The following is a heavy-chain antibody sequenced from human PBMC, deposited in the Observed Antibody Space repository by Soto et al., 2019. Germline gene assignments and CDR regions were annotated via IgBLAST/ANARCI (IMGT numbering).Heavy chain of an antibody. J-gene: IGHJ6*02. D-gene: IGHD2-15*01. Sequence: EVQLLESGGGLVQPGGSLRLSCAASGFTFSSYAMSWVRQAPGKGLEWVSAISGSGGSTYYADSVKGRFTISRDNSKNTLYLQMNSLRAEDTAVYYCAKDPKYCSGGSCSAPYYYYGMDVWGQGTTVTVSS. V-gene: IGHV3-23*01. CDR3: AKDPKYCSGGSCSAPYYYYGMDV. CDR2: ISGSGGST. CDR1: GFTFSSYA.